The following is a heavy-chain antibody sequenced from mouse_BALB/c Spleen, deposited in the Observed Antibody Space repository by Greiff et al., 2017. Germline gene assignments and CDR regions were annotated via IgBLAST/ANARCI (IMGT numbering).Heavy chain of an antibody. J-gene: IGHJ4*01. CDR1: GFTFSSYG. V-gene: IGHV5-6-3*01. CDR2: INSNGGST. CDR3: ARDLLRYYSMDD. Sequence: DVKLVESGGGLVQPGGSLKLSCAASGFTFSSYGMSWVRQTPDKRLELVATINSNGGSTYYPDSVKGRFTISRDNAKNTLYLQMSSLKSEDTAMYYCARDLLRYYSMDDWGQGTSVTVSS. D-gene: IGHD1-1*01.